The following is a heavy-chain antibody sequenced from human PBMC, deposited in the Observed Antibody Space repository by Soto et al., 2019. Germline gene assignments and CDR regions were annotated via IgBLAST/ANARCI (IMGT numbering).Heavy chain of an antibody. Sequence: PGEPLKISCQGSGCSFTNYWIAWVRQMPWKGLEYMGIIYPGDSDTRYSPSFQGQVTISVDKSISTAYLQWSSLKASDTAMFYCAKAVNSGWFYYGMDVWGQGTTVTVSS. J-gene: IGHJ6*02. CDR3: AKAVNSGWFYYGMDV. D-gene: IGHD6-13*01. CDR2: IYPGDSDT. CDR1: GCSFTNYW. V-gene: IGHV5-51*01.